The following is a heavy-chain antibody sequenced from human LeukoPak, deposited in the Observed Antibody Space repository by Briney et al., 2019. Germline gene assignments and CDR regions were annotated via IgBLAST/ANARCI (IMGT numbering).Heavy chain of an antibody. CDR1: GYSISSGYY. J-gene: IGHJ4*02. CDR3: AREKVGEYYDFWSGYYTSGISLYYFDY. Sequence: PSETLSLTCTVSGYSISSGYYWGWIRQPPGKGLEWIGSIYHSGSTYYNPSLKSRVTISVDPSKNQFSLKLSSVTAADTAVYYCAREKVGEYYDFWSGYYTSGISLYYFDYWGQGTLVTVSS. V-gene: IGHV4-38-2*02. CDR2: IYHSGST. D-gene: IGHD3-3*01.